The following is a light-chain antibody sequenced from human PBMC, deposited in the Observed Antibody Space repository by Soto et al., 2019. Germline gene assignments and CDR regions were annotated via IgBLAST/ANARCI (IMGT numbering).Light chain of an antibody. CDR2: DAS. J-gene: IGKJ4*01. V-gene: IGKV3-11*01. Sequence: EIVLTQSPATLSLSPGERATLSCRASQSVSNYLAWYQQKPGQAPRLLIYDASNRATGIPARFSGSGSGTDFTLTSCSLEPEDFTVYYCQQRSNWPRLTFGGGTKVVIK. CDR1: QSVSNY. CDR3: QQRSNWPRLT.